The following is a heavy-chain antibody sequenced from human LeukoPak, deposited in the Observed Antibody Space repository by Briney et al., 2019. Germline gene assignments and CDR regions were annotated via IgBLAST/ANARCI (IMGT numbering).Heavy chain of an antibody. Sequence: ASVKVSCKASGYSFTCHYMHWVRQAPGQGLEWMGWINTNTGNPTYAQGFTGRFVFSLDTSVSTAYLQISSLKAEDTAVYYCARDKEVATIWWYYYYYMDVWGKGTTVTVSS. CDR3: ARDKEVATIWWYYYYYMDV. CDR2: INTNTGNP. CDR1: GYSFTCHY. V-gene: IGHV7-4-1*02. D-gene: IGHD5-12*01. J-gene: IGHJ6*03.